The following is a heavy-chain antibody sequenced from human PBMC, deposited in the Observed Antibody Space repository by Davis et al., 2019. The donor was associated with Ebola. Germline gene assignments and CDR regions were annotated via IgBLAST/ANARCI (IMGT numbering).Heavy chain of an antibody. Sequence: GESLKISCQGSGYTFTTYWIGWVRQMPGKGLEWMGIIYPGDSDTRYSPSFQGQVTIPADKSISTAYLQWSSLKASDTAMYYCARRGGWSGAFLDYWGQGTLVTVSS. CDR1: GYTFTTYW. J-gene: IGHJ4*02. CDR3: ARRGGWSGAFLDY. CDR2: IYPGDSDT. D-gene: IGHD3-3*02. V-gene: IGHV5-51*01.